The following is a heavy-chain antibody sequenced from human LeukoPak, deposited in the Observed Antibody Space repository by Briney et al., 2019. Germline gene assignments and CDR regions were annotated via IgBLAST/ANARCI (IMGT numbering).Heavy chain of an antibody. CDR1: GFTFSNAW. D-gene: IGHD6-6*01. CDR3: ARDYPMDPYRSSSRGVDY. CDR2: ISSSSSYI. V-gene: IGHV3-21*01. Sequence: GGSLRLSCPASGFTFSNAWMSWVRQAPGKGLEWVSSISSSSSYIYYADSVKGRFTISRDNAKNSLYLQMNSLRAEDTAVYYCARDYPMDPYRSSSRGVDYWGQGTLVTVSS. J-gene: IGHJ4*02.